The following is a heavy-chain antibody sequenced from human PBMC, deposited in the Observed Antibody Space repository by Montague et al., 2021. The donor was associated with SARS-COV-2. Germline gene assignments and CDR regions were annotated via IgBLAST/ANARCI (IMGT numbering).Heavy chain of an antibody. J-gene: IGHJ4*02. CDR3: VREASGWFFDY. CDR2: ISYSGGIT. D-gene: IGHD2-15*01. CDR1: GFTFSSYE. V-gene: IGHV3-48*03. Sequence: SLRLSCAASGFTFSSYEMNWVRQAPGKGLEWLSSISYSGGITNYADSVRGRFTISRDFAKNSLYLQMNSLRAEDTAVYYCVREASGWFFDYWGQGALVTVSS.